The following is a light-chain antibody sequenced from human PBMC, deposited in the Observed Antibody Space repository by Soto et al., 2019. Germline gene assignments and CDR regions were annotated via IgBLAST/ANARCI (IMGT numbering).Light chain of an antibody. V-gene: IGKV1-39*01. CDR3: QQSYSTPQT. CDR2: AAS. Sequence: DLQMTQSPSSLSASVGDRVTITCRASQSISSYLNWYQQKPGKAPKLLIYAASSLQSGVPSRFSRSGSGTDSTLTISSLQPEDFATYYCQQSYSTPQTFGQGTKLEIK. CDR1: QSISSY. J-gene: IGKJ2*01.